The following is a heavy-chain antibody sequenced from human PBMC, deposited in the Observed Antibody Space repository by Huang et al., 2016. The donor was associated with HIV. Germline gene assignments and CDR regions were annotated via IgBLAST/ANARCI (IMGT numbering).Heavy chain of an antibody. J-gene: IGHJ3*01. CDR3: SRGPSTPATEL. D-gene: IGHD1-1*01. V-gene: IGHV4-39*02. CDR2: IYSNGNT. CDR1: GDSVDSSYSY. Sequence: QVQLQESGQGLVKPSDTLSLTCIVSGDSVDSSYSYWGWVRQPPGKGLEWMGSIYSNGNTYCKNILKSRVTMTVDTSKNHFSLNLKTVTAADTAVYYCSRGPSTPATELWGQGTMVTVSS.